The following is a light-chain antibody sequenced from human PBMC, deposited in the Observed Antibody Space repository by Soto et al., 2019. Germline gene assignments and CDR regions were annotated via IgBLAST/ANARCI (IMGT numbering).Light chain of an antibody. Sequence: EIVLTQSPGTLSLPPGERATLSCRASQSVSSSFLAWYQQKPGQAPRLLIYGASSRATGIPDRFSGGGSGTDFTLTISRLEPEDFAVYYCQQYDSSYMYTFGQGTKLEIK. V-gene: IGKV3-20*01. CDR3: QQYDSSYMYT. CDR1: QSVSSSF. CDR2: GAS. J-gene: IGKJ2*01.